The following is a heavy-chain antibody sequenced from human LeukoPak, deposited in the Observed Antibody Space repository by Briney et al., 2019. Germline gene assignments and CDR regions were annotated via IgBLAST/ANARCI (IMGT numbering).Heavy chain of an antibody. CDR3: ARPTSRPSNYYSMDV. D-gene: IGHD6-13*01. J-gene: IGHJ6*03. CDR2: INPNNGNA. CDR1: GYTFTNFD. V-gene: IGHV1-8*01. Sequence: GASVKVSCKASGYTFTNFDLNWVRQAPGQGLEWVGWINPNNGNADYAQRFQGRVTMTRDTAISTVYMESSSLTYEDSAVYYCARPTSRPSNYYSMDVWGKGTTVIVSS.